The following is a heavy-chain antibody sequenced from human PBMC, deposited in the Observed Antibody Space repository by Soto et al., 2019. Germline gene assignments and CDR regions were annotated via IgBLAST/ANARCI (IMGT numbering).Heavy chain of an antibody. D-gene: IGHD3-22*01. V-gene: IGHV4-61*01. CDR1: GGSVNIGTYY. J-gene: IGHJ4*02. Sequence: SETLSLTCTVPGGSVNIGTYYWSWIRQPPGKGLGWIGYIHYSGSTNYNPSLKSRVTISVDTSKNQLSLKLSSVTAAGTAVYHCARIGLYDSDDYYYPDYWGQGTLVTVSS. CDR2: IHYSGST. CDR3: ARIGLYDSDDYYYPDY.